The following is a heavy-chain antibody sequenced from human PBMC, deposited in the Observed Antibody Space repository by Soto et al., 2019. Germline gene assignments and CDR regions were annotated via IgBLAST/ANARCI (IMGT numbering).Heavy chain of an antibody. V-gene: IGHV4-59*01. CDR2: IYHTGST. Sequence: SETLSLTCTVSGGSISSYYWSWIRQPPGKGLEWIGYIYHTGSTNYNPSLKSRITLSADTSKNQFSLKLSSVTAADTAIYYCVRSVILSGGSYKGLIRLHYFDTWGPGTLVTVS. CDR3: VRSVILSGGSYKGLIRLHYFDT. D-gene: IGHD3-3*01. CDR1: GGSISSYY. J-gene: IGHJ4*02.